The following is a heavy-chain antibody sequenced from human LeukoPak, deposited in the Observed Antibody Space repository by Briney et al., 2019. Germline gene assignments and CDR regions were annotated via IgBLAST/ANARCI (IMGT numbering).Heavy chain of an antibody. Sequence: SVKVSCKASGYTFTGYYMHWVRQAPGQGLEWMGRIIPILGIANYAQKFQGRVTITADKSTSTAYMELSSLRSEDTAVYYCARRAPGIAAAGDAFDIWGQGTMVTVSS. J-gene: IGHJ3*02. V-gene: IGHV1-69*02. CDR3: ARRAPGIAAAGDAFDI. CDR1: GYTFTGYY. D-gene: IGHD6-13*01. CDR2: IIPILGIA.